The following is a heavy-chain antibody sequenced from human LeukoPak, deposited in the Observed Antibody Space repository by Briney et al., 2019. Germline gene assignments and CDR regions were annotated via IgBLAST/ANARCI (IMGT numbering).Heavy chain of an antibody. CDR1: GYTFTSYY. D-gene: IGHD3-10*01. CDR3: ARGYRITMVRGVINY. Sequence: ASVKVSCKASGYTFTSYYMHWVRQAPGQGLEWMGIINPSGGSTSYAQKSQGRVTMTRDTSTSTVYMELSSLRSEDTAVYYCARGYRITMVRGVINYWGQGTLVTVSS. CDR2: INPSGGST. J-gene: IGHJ4*02. V-gene: IGHV1-46*01.